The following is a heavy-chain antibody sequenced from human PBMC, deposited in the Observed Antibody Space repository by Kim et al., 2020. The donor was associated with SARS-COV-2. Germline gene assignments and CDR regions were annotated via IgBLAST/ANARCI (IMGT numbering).Heavy chain of an antibody. D-gene: IGHD3-22*01. CDR3: ARVAYYYDSSGYGSYAFDI. CDR1: GFTFSSYS. J-gene: IGHJ3*02. Sequence: GGSLRLSCAASGFTFSSYSMNWVRQAPGKGLEWVSSISSSSSYIYYADSVKGRFTISRDNAKNSLYLQMNSLRAEDTAVYYCARVAYYYDSSGYGSYAFDIWGQGTMVTVSS. V-gene: IGHV3-21*01. CDR2: ISSSSSYI.